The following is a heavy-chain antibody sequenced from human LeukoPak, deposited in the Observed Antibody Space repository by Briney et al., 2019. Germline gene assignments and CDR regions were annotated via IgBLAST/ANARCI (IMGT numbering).Heavy chain of an antibody. D-gene: IGHD5-18*01. Sequence: ASVKVSCKASGYTFTSFGISWVRQAPGQGLEWMGWISAYNGNTNSAQKFRGRVTMTTDISTSTAYMELRSLRSDDTAVYYCARDLGEDTTMIFFDYWGQGTLVTVSS. CDR3: ARDLGEDTTMIFFDY. V-gene: IGHV1-18*01. J-gene: IGHJ4*02. CDR1: GYTFTSFG. CDR2: ISAYNGNT.